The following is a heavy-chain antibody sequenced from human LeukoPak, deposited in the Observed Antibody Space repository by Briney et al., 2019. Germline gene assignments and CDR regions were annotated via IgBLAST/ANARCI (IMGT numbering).Heavy chain of an antibody. CDR1: GFAFNGFA. D-gene: IGHD1-26*01. CDR3: AKSSIMFAAGRLGSIDF. J-gene: IGHJ4*02. CDR2: IWRDGSHR. Sequence: QPGRSLTLSCAASGFAFNGFAMYCVRQAPGKGVDWVAVIWRDGSHRYYAHSIKGRFTISRDNSKNTLYLQMSSLRAEDTAVYYCAKSSIMFAAGRLGSIDFWGQGTLVTVSS. V-gene: IGHV3-33*06.